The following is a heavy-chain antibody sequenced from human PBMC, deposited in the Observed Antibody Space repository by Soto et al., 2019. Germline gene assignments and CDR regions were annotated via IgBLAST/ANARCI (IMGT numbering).Heavy chain of an antibody. CDR3: ARTYGDYGYYYYYGMDV. Sequence: QVQLQQWGAGLLKPSETLSLTCAVYGGSFSGYYWSWIRQPPGKGLEWIGEINHSGSTNYNPSLKHRVTISVDTSKNQFSLKLSSVTAADTAVYYCARTYGDYGYYYYYGMDVWGQGTTVTVSS. CDR2: INHSGST. V-gene: IGHV4-34*01. J-gene: IGHJ6*02. CDR1: GGSFSGYY. D-gene: IGHD4-17*01.